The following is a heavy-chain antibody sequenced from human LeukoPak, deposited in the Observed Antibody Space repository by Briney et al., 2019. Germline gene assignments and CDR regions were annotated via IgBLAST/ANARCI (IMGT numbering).Heavy chain of an antibody. D-gene: IGHD7-27*01. Sequence: GGSLRLSCAASGFTFGNYWMHWVRQAPGKGLVWVSRINSDGYSTNYADSVKGRFTISRDNAKNTLYLQMNSLRAEDTAVYYCARATWGSYFDYWGQGTLVTVSS. J-gene: IGHJ4*02. V-gene: IGHV3-74*01. CDR1: GFTFGNYW. CDR3: ARATWGSYFDY. CDR2: INSDGYST.